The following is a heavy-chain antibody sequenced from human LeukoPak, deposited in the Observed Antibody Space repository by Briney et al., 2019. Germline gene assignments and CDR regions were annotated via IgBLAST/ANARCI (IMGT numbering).Heavy chain of an antibody. Sequence: PSETLSLTCTVSGGSISSANYYWGWIRQPSGKGLEWIGSVYNSGSTYYNPSLKSRVIVSLHMSQNQFSLRLTSVTAADTAIYYCARDTGHYVPETPGFTRFDPWGQGTLVTVSS. V-gene: IGHV4-39*07. J-gene: IGHJ5*02. D-gene: IGHD3-10*02. CDR1: GGSISSANYY. CDR2: VYNSGST. CDR3: ARDTGHYVPETPGFTRFDP.